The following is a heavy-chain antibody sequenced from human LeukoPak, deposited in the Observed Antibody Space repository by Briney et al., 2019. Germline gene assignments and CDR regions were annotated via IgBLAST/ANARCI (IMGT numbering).Heavy chain of an antibody. Sequence: SETLSLTCTVSGGSISSGSNYWSWIRQPAGMGLEWIGRICSSGSTNYNPSLKSRVTISVDTSKKQFSLKLRAVSAADTAVYYCARAGAKAGYSSSWSTYYYYYMDLWGKGTTVTISS. CDR2: ICSSGST. D-gene: IGHD6-13*01. V-gene: IGHV4-61*02. J-gene: IGHJ6*03. CDR3: ARAGAKAGYSSSWSTYYYYYMDL. CDR1: GGSISSGSNY.